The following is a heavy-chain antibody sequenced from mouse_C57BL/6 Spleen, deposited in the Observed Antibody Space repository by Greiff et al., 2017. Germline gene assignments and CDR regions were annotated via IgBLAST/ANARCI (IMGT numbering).Heavy chain of an antibody. J-gene: IGHJ4*01. V-gene: IGHV14-2*01. CDR1: GFHIQDHY. CDR2: IDPEDGET. CDR3: ARQVPTVVAHYAMDY. D-gene: IGHD1-1*01. Sequence: EVQPQQSGAELVKPGASVKLFCTASGFHIQDHYMHWVKQRTEQGLEWIGRIDPEDGETKYAPTFQGQAPITADTSPTTAYQQLSSLTSEDTAVYYCARQVPTVVAHYAMDYWGQGTTVTVSS.